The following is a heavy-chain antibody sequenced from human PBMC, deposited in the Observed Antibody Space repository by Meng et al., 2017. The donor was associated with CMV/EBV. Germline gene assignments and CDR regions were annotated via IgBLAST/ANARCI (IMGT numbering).Heavy chain of an antibody. D-gene: IGHD2-15*01. V-gene: IGHV3-30-3*01. CDR1: GFTFSSYA. CDR2: ISYDGSNK. J-gene: IGHJ4*02. CDR3: AGYSEPDY. Sequence: QVELVGSGGGVVQPGRSLGLSCAASGFTFSSYAMHWVRQAPGKGLEWVAVISYDGSNKYYADSVKGRFTISRDNSKNTLYLQMNSLRAEDTAVYYCAGYSEPDYWGQGTLVTVSS.